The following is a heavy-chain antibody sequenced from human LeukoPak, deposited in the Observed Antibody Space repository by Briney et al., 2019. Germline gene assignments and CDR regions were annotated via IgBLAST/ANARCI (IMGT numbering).Heavy chain of an antibody. D-gene: IGHD3-22*01. CDR1: GFTFSNYW. V-gene: IGHV3-23*01. CDR2: ISGSGGST. Sequence: GGSLRLSCAASGFTFSNYWMSWVRQAPGKGLEWVSAISGSGGSTYYADSVKGRFTISRDNSKNTLYLQMNSLRAEDTAVYYCAKGKASSGYLNWGQGTLVTVSS. J-gene: IGHJ4*02. CDR3: AKGKASSGYLN.